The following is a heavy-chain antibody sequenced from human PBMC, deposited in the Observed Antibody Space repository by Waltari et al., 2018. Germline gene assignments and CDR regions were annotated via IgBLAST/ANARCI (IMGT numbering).Heavy chain of an antibody. CDR1: GYSISSGYY. CDR3: ARSRPGYFQH. V-gene: IGHV4-38-2*01. D-gene: IGHD6-13*01. CDR2: IYHSGST. Sequence: QVQLQESGPGLVKPSETLSLTCAVSGYSISSGYYWGWIRQPPGKGLEWIGSIYHSGSTYYNPSLKSRVTISVDTSKNQFSLKLSSVTAADTAVYYCARSRPGYFQHWGQGTLVTVSS. J-gene: IGHJ1*01.